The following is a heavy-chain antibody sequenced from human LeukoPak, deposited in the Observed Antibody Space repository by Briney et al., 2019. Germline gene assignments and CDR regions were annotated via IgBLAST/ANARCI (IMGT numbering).Heavy chain of an antibody. V-gene: IGHV4-34*01. CDR1: GGSFSGYY. CDR3: ATYTIFGVVIDY. CDR2: INHSGST. D-gene: IGHD3-3*01. Sequence: SETLSLTCAVYGGSFSGYYWSWIRQPPGKGLEWIGEINHSGSTNYNPSLKSRVTISVDTSKNQFSLKLSSVTAADTAVYYCATYTIFGVVIDYWGQGTLVTVSS. J-gene: IGHJ4*02.